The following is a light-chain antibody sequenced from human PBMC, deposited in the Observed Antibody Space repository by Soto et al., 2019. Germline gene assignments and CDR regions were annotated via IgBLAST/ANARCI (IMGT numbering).Light chain of an antibody. CDR2: DAS. Sequence: IQRTQSPSALSASVRLTVTITFRASQSFSRWFAWYLQKPGKAPKVLIYDASSLESSVPSRFSGSGSGTEFNITISSLQPDDFATYYCQQYNSYSPSTFGQGTKVDIK. CDR3: QQYNSYSPST. J-gene: IGKJ1*01. V-gene: IGKV1-5*01. CDR1: QSFSRW.